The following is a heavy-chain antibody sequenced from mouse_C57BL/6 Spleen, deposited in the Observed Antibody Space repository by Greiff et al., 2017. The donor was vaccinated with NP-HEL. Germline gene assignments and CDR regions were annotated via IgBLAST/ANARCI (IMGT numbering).Heavy chain of an antibody. Sequence: EVKVVESGGDLVKPGGSLKLSCAASGFTFSSYGMSWVRQTPDKRLEWVATISSGGSYTYYPDSVKGRFTIARDNAKNTLYLQMSSLKSEDTAMYYCARRNYDYDGFDYWGQGTTLTVSS. CDR1: GFTFSSYG. CDR2: ISSGGSYT. J-gene: IGHJ2*01. V-gene: IGHV5-6*02. D-gene: IGHD2-4*01. CDR3: ARRNYDYDGFDY.